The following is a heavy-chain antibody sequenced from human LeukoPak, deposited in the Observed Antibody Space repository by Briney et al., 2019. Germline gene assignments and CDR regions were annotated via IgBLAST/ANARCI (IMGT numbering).Heavy chain of an antibody. CDR1: GFTVSSNY. J-gene: IGHJ6*03. CDR3: AKKGSNYYYHYMDV. CDR2: IYSGGST. V-gene: IGHV3-53*01. D-gene: IGHD4-11*01. Sequence: PGGSLRLSCAASGFTVSSNYMSWVRQAPGKGLEWVSVIYSGGSTYYAHTVKGRFTISRDNSKNTLYLQMNSLRAEDTAVYYCAKKGSNYYYHYMDVWGKGTTVTVSS.